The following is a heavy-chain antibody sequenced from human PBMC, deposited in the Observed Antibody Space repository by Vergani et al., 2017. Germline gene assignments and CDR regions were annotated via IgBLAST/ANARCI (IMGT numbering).Heavy chain of an antibody. J-gene: IGHJ4*02. Sequence: VQLVESGGGVVQPGRSLRLSCAASGFTFSSYAMSWVRQAPGKGLEWVSAISGSGGSTYYADSVKGRFTISRDNSKNTLYLQMNSLRAEDTAVYYCARDGVVAATFHYWGQGTLVTVSS. CDR2: ISGSGGST. CDR3: ARDGVVAATFHY. CDR1: GFTFSSYA. D-gene: IGHD2-15*01. V-gene: IGHV3-23*04.